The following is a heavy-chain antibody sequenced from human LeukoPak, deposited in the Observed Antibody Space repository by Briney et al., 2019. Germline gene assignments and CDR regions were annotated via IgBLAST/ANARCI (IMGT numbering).Heavy chain of an antibody. CDR1: GASIRSYY. J-gene: IGHJ3*01. V-gene: IGHV4-59*01. Sequence: SETLSLTCTLSGASIRSYYWTWIRQSPGKGLEWLGYIYYSGSTKYNPSLKSRVTISLDTSKNQVSLNLSSVTTADTAVYYCARVSCSSTSCPRRDALDVWGQGTMVTVSS. CDR3: ARVSCSSTSCPRRDALDV. CDR2: IYYSGST. D-gene: IGHD2-2*01.